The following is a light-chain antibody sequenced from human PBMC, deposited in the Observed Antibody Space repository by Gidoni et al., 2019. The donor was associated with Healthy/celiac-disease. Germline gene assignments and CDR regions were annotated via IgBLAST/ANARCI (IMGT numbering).Light chain of an antibody. CDR2: DAS. J-gene: IGKJ4*01. V-gene: IGKV3-11*01. Sequence: EIVLTQSPATLSLSPGDRATLSCRASQSVSSYLAWYQQKPGQAPRLLIYDASNRATGIPARFSGSGSGTDFTLTISSLEPEDFAVYYCQQRSNWPALTFXGXTKVEIK. CDR3: QQRSNWPALT. CDR1: QSVSSY.